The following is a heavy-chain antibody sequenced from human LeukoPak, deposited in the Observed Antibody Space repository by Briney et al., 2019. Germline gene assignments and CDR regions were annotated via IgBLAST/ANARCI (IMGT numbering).Heavy chain of an antibody. CDR1: GFTFSSYG. V-gene: IGHV3-33*01. J-gene: IGHJ4*02. Sequence: GRSLRLSCAASGFTFSSYGMHWVRQAPGKGLEWVAVIWYDGSNKYYADSVKGRFTISRDNSKNTLYLQMNSLRAEDTAVYYCARDGSSGWYWVDYWGEGTLVTVSS. CDR3: ARDGSSGWYWVDY. CDR2: IWYDGSNK. D-gene: IGHD6-19*01.